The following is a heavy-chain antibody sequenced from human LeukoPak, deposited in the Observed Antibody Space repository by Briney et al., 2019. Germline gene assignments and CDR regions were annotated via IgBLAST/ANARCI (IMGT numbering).Heavy chain of an antibody. CDR1: GFTFSNYA. V-gene: IGHV3-23*01. Sequence: GGSLRLSCAASGFTFSNYAMSWVRQAPGKGVEWVSAITGGSSGIYYADSMKSRFTISRDNSKNTLYLQINSLRAEDTAVYYCAKWGDYDVLTGYYVSDYWGQGTLVTVSS. D-gene: IGHD3-9*01. CDR3: AKWGDYDVLTGYYVSDY. CDR2: ITGGSSGI. J-gene: IGHJ4*02.